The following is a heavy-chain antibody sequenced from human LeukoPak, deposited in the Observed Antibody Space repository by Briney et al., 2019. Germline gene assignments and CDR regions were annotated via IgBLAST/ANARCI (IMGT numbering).Heavy chain of an antibody. Sequence: ASVKVSCKVSGYTLTELSMHWVRQAPGKGREWMGGFDPEDGETIYAQKFQGRVTMTEDTSTDTAYMELSSLRSEDTAVYYCATDKGDTIFGVHFGYWGQGTLVTVSS. D-gene: IGHD3-3*01. J-gene: IGHJ4*02. CDR1: GYTLTELS. V-gene: IGHV1-24*01. CDR2: FDPEDGET. CDR3: ATDKGDTIFGVHFGY.